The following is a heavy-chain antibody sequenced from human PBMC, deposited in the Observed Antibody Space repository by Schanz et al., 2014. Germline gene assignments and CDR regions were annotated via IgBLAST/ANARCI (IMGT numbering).Heavy chain of an antibody. D-gene: IGHD1-1*01. CDR2: IYYSGNT. J-gene: IGHJ2*01. V-gene: IGHV4-30-2*06. CDR1: GGSISSGGYS. CDR3: ARDTTWRLDL. Sequence: LQLQESGSGLMKPSQTLSLTCAVSGGSISSGGYSWNWIRQSPGKGLEWIGYIYYSGNTYYNPSRKRRVTISLDTSKNQFSLTLTSLTAADTAVYYCARDTTWRLDLWGRGTLVTVSS.